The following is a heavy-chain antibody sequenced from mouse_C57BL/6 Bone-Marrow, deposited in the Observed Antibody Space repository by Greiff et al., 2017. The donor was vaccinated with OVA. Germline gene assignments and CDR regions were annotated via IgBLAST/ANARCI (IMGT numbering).Heavy chain of an antibody. Sequence: VQLQQSGAELARPGASVKLSCKASGYTFTSYGISWVKQRTGQGLEWIGEIYPRSGNTYYNEKFKGKATLTADKSSSTTYMELRSLTSEDSAVYVCAGRKYYDSSYDYFDYWGQGTTLTVSS. D-gene: IGHD1-1*01. CDR2: IYPRSGNT. V-gene: IGHV1-81*01. CDR3: AGRKYYDSSYDYFDY. CDR1: GYTFTSYG. J-gene: IGHJ2*01.